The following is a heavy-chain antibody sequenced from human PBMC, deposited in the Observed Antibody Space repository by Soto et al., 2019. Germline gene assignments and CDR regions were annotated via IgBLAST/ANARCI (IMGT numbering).Heavy chain of an antibody. CDR1: GLTLSASW. Sequence: EVQLVESGGGLVQPGGSLRLTCAGSGLTLSASWMSWVRQAPGKGLEWVANINRDGSDKYYVDSVKGRFTISRDNAKNFRFLQKNSLGAGGPGVFYWGRGGGNFDYWGQGTLVTVSS. J-gene: IGHJ4*02. D-gene: IGHD3-16*01. CDR2: INRDGSDK. CDR3: GRGGGNFDY. V-gene: IGHV3-7*04.